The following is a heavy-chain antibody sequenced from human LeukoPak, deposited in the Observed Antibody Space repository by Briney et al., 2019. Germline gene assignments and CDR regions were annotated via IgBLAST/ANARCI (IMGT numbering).Heavy chain of an antibody. J-gene: IGHJ4*02. D-gene: IGHD6-13*01. CDR2: ISSNGGST. V-gene: IGHV3-64*01. Sequence: SGGSLRLSCAASGFTFSSYAMHWVRQAPGKGLECVSAISSNGGSTYYANSVKGRFTISRDNSKNTLYLQMGSLRAEDMAVYYCARGGRGIAAAAYFDYWGQGTLVTVSS. CDR1: GFTFSSYA. CDR3: ARGGRGIAAAAYFDY.